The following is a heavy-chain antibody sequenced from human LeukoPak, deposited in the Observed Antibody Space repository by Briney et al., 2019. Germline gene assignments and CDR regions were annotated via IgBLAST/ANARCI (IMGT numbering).Heavy chain of an antibody. D-gene: IGHD4-17*01. CDR1: GFTFDDYG. CDR2: INWNGGST. CDR3: ARGSDYGDYGEYFQH. J-gene: IGHJ1*01. V-gene: IGHV3-20*04. Sequence: PGGSLRLSCAASGFTFDDYGMSWVRQAPGKGLEWVSGINWNGGSTGYADSVKGRFTISRDNAKNSLYQQMNSLRAEDTALYYCARGSDYGDYGEYFQHWGQGTLVTVSS.